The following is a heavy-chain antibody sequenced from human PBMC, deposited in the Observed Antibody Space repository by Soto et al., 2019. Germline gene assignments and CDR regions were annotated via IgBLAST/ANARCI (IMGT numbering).Heavy chain of an antibody. CDR2: ISGSGGST. V-gene: IGHV3-23*01. CDR1: GFTFSSYA. D-gene: IGHD3-3*01. J-gene: IGHJ6*02. CDR3: AKDVHYDFWSGYPRGYYYYGMDV. Sequence: GGSLRLSCAASGFTFSSYAMSWVRQAPGKGLEWVSAISGSGGSTYYADSVKGRFTISRDNSKNTLYLQMNSLRAEDTAVYYCAKDVHYDFWSGYPRGYYYYGMDVWGQGTTVTVSS.